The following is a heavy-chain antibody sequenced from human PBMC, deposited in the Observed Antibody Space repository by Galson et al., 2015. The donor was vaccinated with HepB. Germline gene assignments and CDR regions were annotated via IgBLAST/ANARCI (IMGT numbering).Heavy chain of an antibody. CDR1: GFTFSSYA. D-gene: IGHD3-10*01. J-gene: IGHJ4*02. V-gene: IGHV3-23*01. CDR3: ATQEHYYGSGRFDY. CDR2: ISGSGGST. Sequence: SLRLSCAASGFTFSSYAMSWVRQAPGKGLEWVSAISGSGGSTYYADSVKGRFTISRDNSKNTLYLQMNSLRAEDTAVYYCATQEHYYGSGRFDYWGQGTLVTVSS.